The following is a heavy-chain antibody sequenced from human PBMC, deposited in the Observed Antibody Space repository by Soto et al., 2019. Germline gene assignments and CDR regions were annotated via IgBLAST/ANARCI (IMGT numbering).Heavy chain of an antibody. CDR3: ARVTGRYSSGMDV. Sequence: QVQLQQWGAGLLKPSETLSLTCAVYGGSFSGYYWSWIRQPPGKGLEWIGEINHSGSTNYNPSLKSRVTISVDTSKNQFSLKLSSVTAADTAVYYCARVTGRYSSGMDVWGQGTTVTVSS. V-gene: IGHV4-34*01. CDR1: GGSFSGYY. CDR2: INHSGST. J-gene: IGHJ6*02.